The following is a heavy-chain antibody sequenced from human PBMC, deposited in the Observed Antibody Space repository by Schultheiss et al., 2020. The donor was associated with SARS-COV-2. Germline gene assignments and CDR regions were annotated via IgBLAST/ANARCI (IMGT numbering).Heavy chain of an antibody. V-gene: IGHV4-59*01. CDR3: ATGDCSGGSCYSSGYYYYGIDV. J-gene: IGHJ6*02. D-gene: IGHD2-15*01. Sequence: SETLSLTCTVSGGSISSYYWSWIRQPPGKGLEWIGYIYYSGSTNYNPSRKSRVTISVDTSKNQFSLKLSSVTAADTAVYYCATGDCSGGSCYSSGYYYYGIDVWGQGTTVTGSS. CDR2: IYYSGST. CDR1: GGSISSYY.